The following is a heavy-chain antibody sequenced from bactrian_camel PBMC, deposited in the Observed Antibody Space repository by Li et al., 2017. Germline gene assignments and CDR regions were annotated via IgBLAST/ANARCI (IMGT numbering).Heavy chain of an antibody. CDR2: ISRSSFRI. D-gene: IGHD3*01. Sequence: QLVESGGGSVQAGGSLNLSCSVSGQTDRSRTMAWFRQAPGKEREGIASISRSSFRIQYSDSAKGRFTISHENANNTVYLQMNSLNPEDTAMYYCATRKGSGNYCSAERPFFFAKWGQGTQVTVS. J-gene: IGHJ4*01. CDR1: GQTDRSRT. CDR3: ATRKGSGNYCSAERPFFFAK. V-gene: IGHV3-3*01.